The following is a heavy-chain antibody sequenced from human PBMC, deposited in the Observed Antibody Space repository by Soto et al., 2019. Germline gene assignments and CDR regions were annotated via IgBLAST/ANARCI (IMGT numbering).Heavy chain of an antibody. J-gene: IGHJ3*02. V-gene: IGHV3-53*01. CDR3: ATSLSPDAFDI. Sequence: GGSLRLSCAASGFTVSSNYMSWVRQAPGKGLEWVSVIYSGGSTYYADSVKGRFTISRDNSKNTLYLQMNSLRAEDTAVYYCATSLSPDAFDIWGQGTMVTVSS. CDR1: GFTVSSNY. CDR2: IYSGGST.